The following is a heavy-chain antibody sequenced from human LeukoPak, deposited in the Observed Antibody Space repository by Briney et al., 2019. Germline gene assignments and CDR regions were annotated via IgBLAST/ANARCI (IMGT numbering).Heavy chain of an antibody. CDR3: ARRRSNDFWSGYYEFDP. V-gene: IGHV4-4*09. CDR2: IYTSGST. Sequence: SETLSLTCTVSGVSISSYDLSWIRQPAGKGLESIGYIYTSGSTNYNPSLTSRVTISVDTSKNQFSLKLSSVTAADTAVYYCARRRSNDFWSGYYEFDPWGQGTLVTVSS. CDR1: GVSISSYD. D-gene: IGHD3-3*01. J-gene: IGHJ5*02.